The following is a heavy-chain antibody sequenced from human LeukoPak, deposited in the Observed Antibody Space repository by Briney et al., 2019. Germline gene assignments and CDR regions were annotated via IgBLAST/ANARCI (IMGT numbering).Heavy chain of an antibody. CDR3: ARDPRGYSGYDNYYYYMDV. Sequence: GGSLRLSCAASGFTFSSYSMNWVRQAPGKGLEWVSSISSSSSYMYYADSVKGRFTISRDNAKNSLYLQMNSLRAEDTAVYYCARDPRGYSGYDNYYYYMDVWGKGTTVTVSS. CDR1: GFTFSSYS. J-gene: IGHJ6*03. CDR2: ISSSSSYM. V-gene: IGHV3-21*01. D-gene: IGHD5-12*01.